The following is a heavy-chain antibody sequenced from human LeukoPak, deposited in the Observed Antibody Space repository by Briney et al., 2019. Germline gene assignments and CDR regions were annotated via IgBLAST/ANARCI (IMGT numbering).Heavy chain of an antibody. CDR3: AIQMTMIVVVPYFDY. CDR2: ISSSGSTV. D-gene: IGHD3-22*01. CDR1: GFTFSDYH. J-gene: IGHJ4*02. V-gene: IGHV3-11*04. Sequence: PGGSLRLSCAASGFTFSDYHMSWIRQAPGKGLEWLSYISSSGSTVYYADSVKGRFTVSRDNAKNSLYLHMNSLRAEDTAVYYCAIQMTMIVVVPYFDYWGQGALVTVSS.